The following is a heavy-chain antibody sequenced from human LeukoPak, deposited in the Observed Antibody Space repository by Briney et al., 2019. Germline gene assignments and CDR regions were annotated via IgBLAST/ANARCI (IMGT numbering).Heavy chain of an antibody. CDR2: ITSNGGST. V-gene: IGHV3-64*04. CDR1: GFTFSSYT. J-gene: IGHJ4*02. D-gene: IGHD3-9*01. Sequence: GGSLRLSCSASGFTFSSYTMHWVRQAPGKGLEYVSGITSNGGSTYYADSVKGRFTISRDNSKNTLYLQMNSLRAEDTAFYYCTKGGFKYFDWSYFDYWGQGTLVTVSS. CDR3: TKGGFKYFDWSYFDY.